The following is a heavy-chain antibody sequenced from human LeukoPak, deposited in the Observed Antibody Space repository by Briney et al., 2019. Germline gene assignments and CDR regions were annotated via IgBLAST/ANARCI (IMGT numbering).Heavy chain of an antibody. Sequence: GGSLRLSCAASGFTLTSYEMNWVRLATGKGLEWISYNSRTGNSIYYANSVKGRFTVSRDSATNSLYLQMNSLRAEDTAVYYCARGPYSSNWYVDYWGQGTLVTVSS. J-gene: IGHJ4*02. CDR2: NSRTGNSI. CDR3: ARGPYSSNWYVDY. CDR1: GFTLTSYE. D-gene: IGHD6-13*01. V-gene: IGHV3-48*03.